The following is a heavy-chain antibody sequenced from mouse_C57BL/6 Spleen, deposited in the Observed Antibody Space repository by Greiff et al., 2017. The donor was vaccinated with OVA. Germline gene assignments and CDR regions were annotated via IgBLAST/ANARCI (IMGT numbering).Heavy chain of an antibody. J-gene: IGHJ1*03. CDR3: ARNYYGSSYVYWYFDV. CDR1: GYTFTDYY. V-gene: IGHV1-76*01. CDR2: IYPGSGNT. D-gene: IGHD1-1*01. Sequence: VQLQQSGAELVRPGASVKLSCKASGYTFTDYYINWVKQRPGQGLEWIARIYPGSGNTYYNEKFKGKATLTAEKSSSTAYMQLSSLTSEDSAVYFCARNYYGSSYVYWYFDVWGTGTTVTVSS.